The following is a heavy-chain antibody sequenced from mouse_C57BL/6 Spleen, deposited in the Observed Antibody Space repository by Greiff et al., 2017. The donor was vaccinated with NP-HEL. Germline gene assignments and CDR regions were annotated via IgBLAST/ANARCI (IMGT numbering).Heavy chain of an antibody. V-gene: IGHV1-69*01. CDR2: IDPSDSYT. CDR3: ATITTVASPFDY. D-gene: IGHD1-1*01. J-gene: IGHJ2*01. CDR1: GYTFTSYW. Sequence: QVQLQQPGAELVMPGASVKLSCKASGYTFTSYWMHWVKQRPGQGLEWIGEIDPSDSYTNSNQKFKGKSTLTVDKSSSTAYMQLSSLTSEDSAVYYCATITTVASPFDYWGQGTTLTVSS.